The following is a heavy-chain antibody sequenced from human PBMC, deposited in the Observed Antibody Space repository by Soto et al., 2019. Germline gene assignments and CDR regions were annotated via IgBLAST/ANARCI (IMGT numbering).Heavy chain of an antibody. Sequence: GGSLRLSCAASGFTFSSYAMHWVRQAPGKGLEWVAVISYDGSNKYYADSVKGRFTISRDNSKNTLYLQMNSLRAEDTAVYYCARDTIFGVVRAFDYWGQGPLVTVSS. V-gene: IGHV3-30-3*01. CDR3: ARDTIFGVVRAFDY. J-gene: IGHJ4*02. D-gene: IGHD3-3*01. CDR1: GFTFSSYA. CDR2: ISYDGSNK.